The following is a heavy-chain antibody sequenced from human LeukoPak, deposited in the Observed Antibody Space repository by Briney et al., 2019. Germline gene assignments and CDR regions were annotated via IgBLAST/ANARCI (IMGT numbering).Heavy chain of an antibody. V-gene: IGHV4-59*11. CDR3: ATIKRGSIYGYFDF. D-gene: IGHD5-18*01. CDR2: MFDSENT. CDR1: GVSISSHY. Sequence: SETLSLTCTVSGVSISSHYWSWIRQPPGKGLEWIGYMFDSENTRDNPSLKSRITLSADTSKNQFSLRLSSVTAADTAVYYYATIKRGSIYGYFDFWGQGILVTVSS. J-gene: IGHJ4*02.